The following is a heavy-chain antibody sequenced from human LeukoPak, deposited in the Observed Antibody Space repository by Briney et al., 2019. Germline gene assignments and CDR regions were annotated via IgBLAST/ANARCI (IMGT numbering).Heavy chain of an antibody. V-gene: IGHV3-66*02. J-gene: IGHJ5*02. CDR1: GFTVISNY. CDR2: IYSGGST. D-gene: IGHD2-2*01. Sequence: GGSLRLSCAASGFTVISNYMSWVRQAPGKGLEWASVIYSGGSTYYADSVKGRFTISRDNSKNTLYLQMNSLRAEDTAVYYCARAPSGYCSSTSCPWGQGTLVTVSS. CDR3: ARAPSGYCSSTSCP.